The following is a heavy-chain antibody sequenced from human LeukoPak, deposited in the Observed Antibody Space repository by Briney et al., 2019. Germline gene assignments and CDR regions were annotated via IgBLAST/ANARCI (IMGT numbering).Heavy chain of an antibody. J-gene: IGHJ4*02. CDR1: GFTFSSYG. CDR2: IWYDGSNK. D-gene: IGHD4-17*01. V-gene: IGHV3-33*06. Sequence: PGRSLRLSCAASGFTFSSYGMHWVRQAPGKGLEWVAVIWYDGSNKYYADSVKGRFTISRDNSKNTLYLQMNSLRAEDTAVYYCAKGLLYGDYHDYWGQGTLVTVSS. CDR3: AKGLLYGDYHDY.